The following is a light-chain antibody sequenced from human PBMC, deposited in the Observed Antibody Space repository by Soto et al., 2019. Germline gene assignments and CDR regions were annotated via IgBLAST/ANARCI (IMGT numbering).Light chain of an antibody. CDR2: GAS. J-gene: IGKJ1*01. V-gene: IGKV3-15*01. CDR3: QQYGTSPRT. CDR1: QSVSSN. Sequence: EIVMTQSPATLSVSPGVRATLSCRASQSVSSNLAWYQQKPDQAPRLLIYGASTRATGIPARFSGSGSRTEFTLTISSLQSEDFAVYYSQQYGTSPRTFGQVTKVDI.